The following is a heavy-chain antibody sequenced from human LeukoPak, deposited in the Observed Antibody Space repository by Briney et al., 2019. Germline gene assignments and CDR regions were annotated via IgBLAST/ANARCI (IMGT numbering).Heavy chain of an antibody. Sequence: GGSLRLPCAASGFTFSSYGMHWVRQAPGKGLEWVAFIRYDGGNKYYADSVKGRFTISRDNSKNTLYLQMNNLRPEDTAVYNCAKDQSPGHYYDSSGYFDYWGQGTLVTVSS. CDR3: AKDQSPGHYYDSSGYFDY. CDR2: IRYDGGNK. V-gene: IGHV3-30*02. CDR1: GFTFSSYG. J-gene: IGHJ4*02. D-gene: IGHD3-22*01.